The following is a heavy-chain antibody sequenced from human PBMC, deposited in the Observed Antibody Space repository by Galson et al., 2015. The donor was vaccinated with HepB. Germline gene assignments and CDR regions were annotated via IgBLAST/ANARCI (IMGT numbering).Heavy chain of an antibody. D-gene: IGHD3-10*01. CDR1: GGTFSSYA. V-gene: IGHV1-69*13. CDR3: ARETITMVQGYYYYYYMDV. CDR2: IIPIFGTA. Sequence: SVKVSCKASGGTFSSYAISWVRQAPGQGLEWMGGIIPIFGTANYAQKFQGRVTITADESTSTAYMELSSLRSEDTAVYYCARETITMVQGYYYYYYMDVWGKGTTVTVSS. J-gene: IGHJ6*03.